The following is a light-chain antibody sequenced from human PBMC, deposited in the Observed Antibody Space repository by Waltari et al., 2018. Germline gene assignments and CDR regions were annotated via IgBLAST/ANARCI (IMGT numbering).Light chain of an antibody. CDR3: SSYTTRGTWV. CDR2: DVS. J-gene: IGLJ3*02. Sequence: QSALTQPASVSGSPGPSITLSCTGAFSDVGASAYVSWYQQLPGRAPKLLIYDVSHRPSGVSDRLSGSKSGNTASLTISGLQPEDEADYYCSSYTTRGTWVFGGGTKLTVL. V-gene: IGLV2-14*03. CDR1: FSDVGASAY.